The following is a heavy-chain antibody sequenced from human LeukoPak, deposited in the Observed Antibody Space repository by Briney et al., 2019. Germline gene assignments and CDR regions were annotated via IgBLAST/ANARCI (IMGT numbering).Heavy chain of an antibody. D-gene: IGHD3-22*01. CDR2: ISYGGSNK. J-gene: IGHJ4*02. CDR1: GFTFSSYA. V-gene: IGHV3-30-3*01. Sequence: GGSLRLSCAASGFTFSSYAMHWVRQAPGKGLEWVAVISYGGSNKYYADSVKGRFTISRDNSKNTLYLQMNSLRAEDTAVYYCARSYYDSSGFDYWGQGTLVTVSS. CDR3: ARSYYDSSGFDY.